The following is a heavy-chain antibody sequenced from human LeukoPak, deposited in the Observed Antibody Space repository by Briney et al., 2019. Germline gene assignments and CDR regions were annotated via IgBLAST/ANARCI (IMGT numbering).Heavy chain of an antibody. J-gene: IGHJ4*02. Sequence: SETLSLTCTVSGGSISSYYWSWIRQPPGKGLEWIGHIYYSGSTNYNPSLKSRVTISVDTSKNQFSLKLSSVTAADTAVYYCAKSRIAVAGNFDYWGQGTLVTVSS. D-gene: IGHD6-19*01. CDR3: AKSRIAVAGNFDY. V-gene: IGHV4-59*01. CDR2: IYYSGST. CDR1: GGSISSYY.